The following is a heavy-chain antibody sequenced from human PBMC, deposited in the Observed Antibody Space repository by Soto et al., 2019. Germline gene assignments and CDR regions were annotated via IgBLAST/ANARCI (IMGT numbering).Heavy chain of an antibody. Sequence: SETLSLTCTVSGGSISSYYWSWIRQPPGKGLEWIGYIYYSGSTNYNPSLKSRVTISVDTSKNQFSLKLSSVTAADTAVYYCARCDLWVGELSWWWFDPWGQGTLVTVSS. D-gene: IGHD3-10*01. J-gene: IGHJ5*02. CDR1: GGSISSYY. CDR2: IYYSGST. V-gene: IGHV4-59*01. CDR3: ARCDLWVGELSWWWFDP.